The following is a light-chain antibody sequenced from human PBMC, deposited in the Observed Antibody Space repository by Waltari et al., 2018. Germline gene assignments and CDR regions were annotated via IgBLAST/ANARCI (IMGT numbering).Light chain of an antibody. CDR3: QQYNIWPWT. CDR2: RAS. Sequence: ELVMTQSPATLSVSPGERASLSCRASQSASTSLAWYQQTPGQAPRPPIYRASTRAAGIPDRFSGSGSGTEFTLTISSLQSEDSAIYYCQQYNIWPWTFGQGTKVDIK. CDR1: QSASTS. V-gene: IGKV3-15*01. J-gene: IGKJ1*01.